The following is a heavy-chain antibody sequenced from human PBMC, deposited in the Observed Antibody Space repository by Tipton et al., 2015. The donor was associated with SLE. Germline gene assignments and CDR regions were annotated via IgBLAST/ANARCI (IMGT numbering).Heavy chain of an antibody. J-gene: IGHJ4*02. CDR3: ARGLIASRPPYFDS. CDR1: GGSISGSNYY. V-gene: IGHV4-39*02. Sequence: TLSLTCTVSGGSISGSNYYWDWIRPPPGKGPEWIGRITNNGNTYYIPSLQSRVTMSVDTSKNHFSLKLSSVTAADTAVYYCARGLIASRPPYFDSWGQGTLVIVSS. CDR2: ITNNGNT. D-gene: IGHD6-6*01.